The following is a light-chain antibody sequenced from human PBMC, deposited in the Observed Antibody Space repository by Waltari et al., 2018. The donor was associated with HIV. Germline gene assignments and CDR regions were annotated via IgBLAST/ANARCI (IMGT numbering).Light chain of an antibody. V-gene: IGLV1-47*01. CDR2: RNV. J-gene: IGLJ2*01. CDR3: AAWDDNPRTYVV. CDR1: TSNIGVRF. Sequence: QSVLTQPPSASGAPGQRVTISCSGSTSNIGVRFVYWYQQLPGAAPKLLLYRNVQRPSGGPGGFSGSRSGTSASRTISGLRSEDEADYFCAAWDDNPRTYVVFGGGTKLTVL.